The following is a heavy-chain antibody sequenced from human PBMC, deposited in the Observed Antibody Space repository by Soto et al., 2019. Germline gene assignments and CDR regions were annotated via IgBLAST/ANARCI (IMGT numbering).Heavy chain of an antibody. CDR3: ARMGDVPYYYYGMDV. V-gene: IGHV1-18*01. CDR1: GYTFTSYG. Sequence: QVQLVQSGAEVKKPGASVKVSCKASGYTFTSYGFSWVRQAPGQGLEWMGWINAYNGDTNYAQNLQGRVTMTTDTSTHTAYMELMSLRSDDTAVYYCARMGDVPYYYYGMDVWGQGTTVTVCS. D-gene: IGHD6-6*01. CDR2: INAYNGDT. J-gene: IGHJ6*02.